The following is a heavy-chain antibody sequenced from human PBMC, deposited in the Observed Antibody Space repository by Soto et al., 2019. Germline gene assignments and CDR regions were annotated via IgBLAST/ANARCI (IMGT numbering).Heavy chain of an antibody. CDR1: GDSVSSGSFY. CDR3: ARVKRSTSRFDP. J-gene: IGHJ5*02. CDR2: VYYSGST. D-gene: IGHD1-26*01. V-gene: IGHV4-61*01. Sequence: PSETLSLTCTVSGDSVSSGSFYWSWIRQPPGKGLEWIGYVYYSGSTSYNPSLKSRVTISRDTSKNQFSLDLNSVTPADTAVYYCARVKRSTSRFDPWGQGTRVTGSS.